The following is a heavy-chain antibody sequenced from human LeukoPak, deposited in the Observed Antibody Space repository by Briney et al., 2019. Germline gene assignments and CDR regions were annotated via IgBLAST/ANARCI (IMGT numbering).Heavy chain of an antibody. CDR3: ARTDRITFRLRRAFDI. CDR2: IYYGGST. Sequence: PSETLSLTCAVSGDSISSGGYSWSWIRQPPGKGLEWIGHIYYGGSTYYNPSLKSRVTMSVDTSKNQFSLKLSSVTAADTAVYYCARTDRITFRLRRAFDIWGQGTMVTVSS. V-gene: IGHV4-30-4*07. CDR1: GDSISSGGYS. D-gene: IGHD3-16*01. J-gene: IGHJ3*02.